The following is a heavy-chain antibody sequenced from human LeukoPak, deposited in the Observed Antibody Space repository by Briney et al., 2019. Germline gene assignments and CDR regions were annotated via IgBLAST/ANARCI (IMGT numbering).Heavy chain of an antibody. J-gene: IGHJ4*02. V-gene: IGHV5-51*01. CDR3: ARRTYSSSWAADS. D-gene: IGHD6-13*01. CDR2: IFPGDSDT. CDR1: GYSFTNYW. Sequence: GESLKISCKGSGYSFTNYWIGWVRQMPGKGLEWMGIIFPGDSDTTYSPSFQGQVTISADKSLSTAYLQWSSLKASDTATYYCARRTYSSSWAADSWGQGTLVTVSS.